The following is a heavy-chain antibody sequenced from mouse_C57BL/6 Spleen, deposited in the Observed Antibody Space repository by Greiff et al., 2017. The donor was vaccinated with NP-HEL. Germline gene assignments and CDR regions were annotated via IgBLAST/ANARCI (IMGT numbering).Heavy chain of an antibody. CDR1: GYTFTSYW. Sequence: VQLQQPGAELVKPGASVKLSCKASGYTFTSYWMHWVKQRPGQGLEWIGMIHPNSGSTNYNEKFKSKATLTVDKSSSTAYMQLSSLTSEDSAVYYSARVETTDYSNNGGYWGPGTTLTVSS. V-gene: IGHV1-64*01. D-gene: IGHD2-5*01. CDR3: ARVETTDYSNNGGY. J-gene: IGHJ2*01. CDR2: IHPNSGST.